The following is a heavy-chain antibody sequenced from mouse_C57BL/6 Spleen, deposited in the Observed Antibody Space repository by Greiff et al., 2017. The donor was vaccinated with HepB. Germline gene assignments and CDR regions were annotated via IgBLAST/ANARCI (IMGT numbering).Heavy chain of an antibody. D-gene: IGHD2-4*01. CDR1: GYTFTSYW. V-gene: IGHV1-50*01. Sequence: QVQLQQPGAELVKPGASVKLSCKASGYTFTSYWMQWVKQRPGQGLEWIGEIDPSDSYTNYNQKFKGKATLTVDTSSSTAYMQLSSLTSEDSAVYYCAPYYEYDEGGRYWYFDVWGTGTTVTVSS. CDR3: APYYEYDEGGRYWYFDV. J-gene: IGHJ1*03. CDR2: IDPSDSYT.